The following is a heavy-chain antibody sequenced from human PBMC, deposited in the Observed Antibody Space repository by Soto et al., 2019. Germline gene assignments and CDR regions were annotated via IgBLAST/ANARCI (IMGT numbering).Heavy chain of an antibody. Sequence: GGSLRLSCAASGLTFSSYEMNWVRQDPGKGLEWVSYISSSGSTIYYADSVKGRFTISRDNAKNSLYLQMNSLRAEDTAVYYCARENDGYYYGSGSYRAYYYYGMDVWGQGTTVTVSS. CDR2: ISSSGSTI. D-gene: IGHD3-10*01. J-gene: IGHJ6*02. CDR3: ARENDGYYYGSGSYRAYYYYGMDV. V-gene: IGHV3-48*03. CDR1: GLTFSSYE.